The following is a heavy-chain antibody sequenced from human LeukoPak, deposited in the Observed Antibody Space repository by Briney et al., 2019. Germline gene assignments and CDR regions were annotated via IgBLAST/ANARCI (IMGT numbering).Heavy chain of an antibody. CDR2: IYYSGST. J-gene: IGHJ6*03. CDR3: ARTAFGGTFPYYYYYMDV. Sequence: PSETLSLTCTVSGGSISSYYWSWIRQPPGKGLEWIGYIYYSGSTNYNPSLKGRVTISVDTSKNQFSLRLSSVTAADTAVYYCARTAFGGTFPYYYYYMDVWGKGTTVTVSS. D-gene: IGHD1-26*01. V-gene: IGHV4-59*08. CDR1: GGSISSYY.